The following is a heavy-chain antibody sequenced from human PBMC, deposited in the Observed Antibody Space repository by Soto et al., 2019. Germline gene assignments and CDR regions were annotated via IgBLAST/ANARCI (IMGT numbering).Heavy chain of an antibody. CDR2: IHFSGST. CDR3: ARARYNLLHPYYYGMDV. V-gene: IGHV4-59*01. J-gene: IGHJ6*02. CDR1: GGSISSYY. D-gene: IGHD1-1*01. Sequence: QVQLQESGPGLVKPSETLSLTCTVSGGSISSYYWSWIRQSPGKGLEWIGYIHFSGSTKSNPSLKSGVTISVDTSRHQVSLKLSSVTAAGSAVYFCARARYNLLHPYYYGMDVWGQGTTVTVSS.